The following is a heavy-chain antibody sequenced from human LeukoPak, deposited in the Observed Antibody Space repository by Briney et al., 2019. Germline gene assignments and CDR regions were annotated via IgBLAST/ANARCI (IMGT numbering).Heavy chain of an antibody. D-gene: IGHD3-10*01. V-gene: IGHV3-20*04. CDR1: GFTFHDYD. CDR3: ARRDYYGSGSPDF. J-gene: IGHJ4*02. Sequence: PGGSLRLSCAASGFTFHDYDMSWVRQSPGEGLEWVSGINWNGDRTVYADSVKGRFTISRDNAKKSLYLQMNSLRAEDTALYYCARRDYYGSGSPDFWGQGTLVTVSS. CDR2: INWNGDRT.